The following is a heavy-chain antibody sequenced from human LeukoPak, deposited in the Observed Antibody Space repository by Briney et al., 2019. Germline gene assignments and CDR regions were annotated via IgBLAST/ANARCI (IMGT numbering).Heavy chain of an antibody. Sequence: SETLSLTCTVSGGSTSSYYWSWIRQPPGKGLEWIGYIYYSGSTNYNPSLKSRVTISVDTSKNQFSLKLSSVTAADTAVYYCARDASLFYGDYAAFDYWGQGTLVTVSS. CDR2: IYYSGST. CDR3: ARDASLFYGDYAAFDY. CDR1: GGSTSSYY. V-gene: IGHV4-59*01. D-gene: IGHD4-17*01. J-gene: IGHJ4*02.